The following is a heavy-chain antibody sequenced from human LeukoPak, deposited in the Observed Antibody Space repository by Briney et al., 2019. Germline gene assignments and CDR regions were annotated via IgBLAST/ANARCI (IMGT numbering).Heavy chain of an antibody. J-gene: IGHJ4*02. CDR2: IKCDGSEK. CDR3: AKLRDGYNYDY. CDR1: GFTFSSSW. Sequence: PGGSLRLSCAASGFTFSSSWMHWVCQAPXXXXXWVADIKCDGSEKYYVDSVKGRLTISRDNAKNSLYLQVNSLRAEDTAVYYCAKLRDGYNYDYWGQGTLVTVSS. D-gene: IGHD5-24*01. V-gene: IGHV3-52*01.